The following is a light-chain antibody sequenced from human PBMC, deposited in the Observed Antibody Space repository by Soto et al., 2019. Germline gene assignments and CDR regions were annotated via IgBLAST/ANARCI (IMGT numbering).Light chain of an antibody. V-gene: IGKV2-28*01. CDR3: QQRSNWPPA. CDR2: LGS. CDR1: QSLLHNHGYNY. J-gene: IGKJ5*01. Sequence: IVMTQSPLSLTVTPGEPASISCRSSQSLLHNHGYNYLDWYLQKPGQSPQLLIYLGSNRASGVPDRFSGSGSGTDSTLTISSLEPEDFAVYYCQQRSNWPPAFGQGTRLEI.